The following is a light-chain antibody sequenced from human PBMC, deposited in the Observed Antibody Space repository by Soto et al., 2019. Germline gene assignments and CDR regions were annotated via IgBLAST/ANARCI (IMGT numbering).Light chain of an antibody. CDR1: QSIFYSSNNKNY. CDR2: WAS. Sequence: DIVMTQSPDSLSVSLGERATINCKSSQSIFYSSNNKNYLVWYQQKPGQPPKLLIYWASTRESGVPDRFNGSGSGTDFTLTISSLQAVDVAVYYCQQYFNTPRTFGQGTKLEIK. V-gene: IGKV4-1*01. CDR3: QQYFNTPRT. J-gene: IGKJ1*01.